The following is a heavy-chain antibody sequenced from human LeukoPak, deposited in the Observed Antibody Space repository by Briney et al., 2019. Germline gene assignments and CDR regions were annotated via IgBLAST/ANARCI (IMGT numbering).Heavy chain of an antibody. CDR1: GFTLRTYS. D-gene: IGHD3-10*01. CDR2: IWYEGSNT. J-gene: IGHJ4*02. V-gene: IGHV3-33*01. Sequence: GRSLRLSCAASGFTLRTYSMQWGPQAPGKGLQCVALIWYEGSNTYYADSVKGRFTFSRENSKNTLYLQMNTLRAEATAVYFCARDRGGHFDYWGQGTLVTVSS. CDR3: ARDRGGHFDY.